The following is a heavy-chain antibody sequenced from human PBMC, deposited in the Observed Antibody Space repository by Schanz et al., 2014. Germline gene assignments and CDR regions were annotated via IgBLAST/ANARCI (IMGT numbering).Heavy chain of an antibody. CDR2: ITGGSTTYT. V-gene: IGHV3-21*01. CDR3: ARSGVDV. J-gene: IGHJ6*02. D-gene: IGHD3-10*01. CDR1: GFTFSNCD. Sequence: EVQLVESGGGLVQPGGSQRLSCAVSGFTFSNCDMTWVRQAPGKGLEWVSCITGGSTTYTYYADSVRGRFTISRDNAKSSVYLQMNSLRAEDTAVYYCARSGVDVWGQGTTVTVSS.